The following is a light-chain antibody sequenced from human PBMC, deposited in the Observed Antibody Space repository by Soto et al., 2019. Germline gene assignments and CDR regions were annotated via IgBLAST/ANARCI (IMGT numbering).Light chain of an antibody. CDR3: MQALQTRT. V-gene: IGKV2-28*01. Sequence: DIVMTQSPLSLPVTPGEPASISCRSSQSLLHSNGYNYLDWYLQKPGQSPQLLIYLGSNRASGVPDRFSGSGSGTDFTLKISRVEPEDVGVYYCMQALQTRTFGHGTKVDIK. CDR1: QSLLHSNGYNY. J-gene: IGKJ1*01. CDR2: LGS.